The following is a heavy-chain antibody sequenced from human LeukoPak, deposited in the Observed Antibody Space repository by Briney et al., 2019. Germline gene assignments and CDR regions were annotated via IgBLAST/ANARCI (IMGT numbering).Heavy chain of an antibody. V-gene: IGHV1-2*02. CDR1: GYTFTGYY. Sequence: ASVKVSCKASGYTFTGYYMHWVRQAPGQGLEWMGWINPNSGGTNYAQKFQGRVTMTRDTSTSTVYMELSRLRSEDTAAYYCARDRTVTTGEFDYWGQGTLVTVSS. D-gene: IGHD4-17*01. CDR3: ARDRTVTTGEFDY. CDR2: INPNSGGT. J-gene: IGHJ4*02.